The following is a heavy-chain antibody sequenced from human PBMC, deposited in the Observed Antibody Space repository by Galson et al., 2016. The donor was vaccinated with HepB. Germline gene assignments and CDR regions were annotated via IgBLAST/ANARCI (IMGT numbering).Heavy chain of an antibody. CDR1: GDSVSSNSAV. CDR2: TYYRSKWYN. J-gene: IGHJ6*02. CDR3: ARERLRYFDWLRNRYYYHGMDV. D-gene: IGHD3-9*01. Sequence: CAISGDSVSSNSAVWNWIRQSPSRGLEWLGRTYYRSKWYNDYAVSVESRITINPDTSKNQVSLQLNSVTPEDTAVYYCARERLRYFDWLRNRYYYHGMDVWGQGTTVTVSS. V-gene: IGHV6-1*01.